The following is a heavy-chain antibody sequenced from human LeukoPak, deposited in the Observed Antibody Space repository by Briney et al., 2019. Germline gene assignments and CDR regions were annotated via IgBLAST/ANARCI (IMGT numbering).Heavy chain of an antibody. CDR3: ARHLITTGYYYDSSAPSPLGPTADAFDI. Sequence: SGPTLVNPHRPFTLTCTFSGFSLSTSGMCVSWIRQPPGKALEWLARIDWDDDKYYSTSLKTRLTISKDTSKNQVVLTMTNMDPVDTATYYCARHLITTGYYYDSSAPSPLGPTADAFDIWGQGTMVTVSS. CDR1: GFSLSTSGMC. J-gene: IGHJ3*02. D-gene: IGHD3-22*01. CDR2: IDWDDDK. V-gene: IGHV2-70*11.